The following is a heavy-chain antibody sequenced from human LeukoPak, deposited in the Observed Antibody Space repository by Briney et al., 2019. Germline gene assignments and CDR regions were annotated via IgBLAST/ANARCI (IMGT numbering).Heavy chain of an antibody. V-gene: IGHV3-23*01. CDR1: GFTFSSYA. CDR2: ITGGGNII. J-gene: IGHJ6*02. Sequence: GGSLRLSCAVSGFTFSSYAMSWVRQAPGEGLECVSIITGGGNIIYYAGSVKGRLTISRDNSKNTLYLQMNSLRAEDTAVYYCEGSSWYYGMDVWGQGTTVTVSS. CDR3: EGSSWYYGMDV. D-gene: IGHD6-13*01.